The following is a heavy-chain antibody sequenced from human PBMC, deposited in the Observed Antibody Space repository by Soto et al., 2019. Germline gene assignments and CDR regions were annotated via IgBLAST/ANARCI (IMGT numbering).Heavy chain of an antibody. CDR1: GYTFTSYG. V-gene: IGHV1-2*04. J-gene: IGHJ6*02. CDR3: ARDSVDYDSSGYYSAYYYGMDV. D-gene: IGHD3-22*01. CDR2: INPNSGGT. Sequence: ASVKLSCKASGYTFTSYGSSWVRQAPGQGLEWMGWINPNSGGTNYAQKFQGWVTMTRDTSISTAYMELSRLRSDDTAVYYCARDSVDYDSSGYYSAYYYGMDVWGQGTTVTVS.